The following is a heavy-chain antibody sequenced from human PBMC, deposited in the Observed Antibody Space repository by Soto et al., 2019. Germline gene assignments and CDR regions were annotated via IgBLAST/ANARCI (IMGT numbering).Heavy chain of an antibody. CDR3: AKDAWYYSERTGYFPFDS. J-gene: IGHJ4*02. D-gene: IGHD3-22*01. CDR2: FDPEDGET. V-gene: IGHV1-24*01. CDR1: GYTLTELS. Sequence: ASVKVSCKVSGYTLTELSMHWVRQAPGKGLEWMGGFDPEDGETIYAQKFQGRVTMTEDTSTDTAYMELSSLRAGDTALYYYAKDAWYYSERTGYFPFDSWGQGTLVTVS.